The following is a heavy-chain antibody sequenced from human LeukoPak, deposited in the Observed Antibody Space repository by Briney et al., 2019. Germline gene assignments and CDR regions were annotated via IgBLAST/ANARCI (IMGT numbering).Heavy chain of an antibody. Sequence: GGSLRLSCAASGFTFSNYWMHWVRQAPGKGLVWVSRINNDGSSTSYADSVKGRFTISRDNAKDTLYLHMNSLRAEDTAVYYCARGPSIYFWGQGTLVTVSS. CDR3: ARGPSIYF. V-gene: IGHV3-74*01. CDR2: INNDGSST. CDR1: GFTFSNYW. D-gene: IGHD3-10*01. J-gene: IGHJ4*02.